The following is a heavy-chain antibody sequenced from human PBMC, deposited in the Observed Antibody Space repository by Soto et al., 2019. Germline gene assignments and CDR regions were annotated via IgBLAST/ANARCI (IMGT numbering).Heavy chain of an antibody. CDR1: GDSVSSYSAA. CDR2: TYYRSRFFS. J-gene: IGHJ4*02. CDR3: AGVDY. D-gene: IGHD3-22*01. V-gene: IGHV6-1*01. Sequence: SQTLSLTCALSGDSVSSYSAAWNWIRQSPSGGLEWLGRTYYRSRFFSDYAESVKSRIIINPDTSKNQLSLTSDDTAFYYCARGVSAGVDYWGQGTLVTVSS.